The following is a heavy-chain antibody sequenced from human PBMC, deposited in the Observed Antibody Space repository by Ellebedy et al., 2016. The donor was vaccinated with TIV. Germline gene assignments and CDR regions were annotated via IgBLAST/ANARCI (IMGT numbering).Heavy chain of an antibody. Sequence: KVSCKGSAYSFTTYWIGWVRQMSGKGLERMGIIYPGDSDTRYSPSFQGQVTISADKSISTAYLQWSSLKASDTAMYYCARVGEVAATPCSYWGQGTLVTVSS. CDR2: IYPGDSDT. CDR1: AYSFTTYW. J-gene: IGHJ4*02. V-gene: IGHV5-51*01. CDR3: ARVGEVAATPCSY. D-gene: IGHD2-15*01.